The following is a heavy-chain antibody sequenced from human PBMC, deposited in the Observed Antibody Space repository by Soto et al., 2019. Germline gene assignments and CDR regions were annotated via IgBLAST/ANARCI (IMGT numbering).Heavy chain of an antibody. CDR2: IDPSDSYI. J-gene: IGHJ3*02. V-gene: IGHV5-10-1*01. Sequence: GESLKISCKGSGYSFTSYWISWVRQMPGKGLEWMGRIDPSDSYINYSPSSQGHVTISVDKSINTAYLQWSSLTAADTAVYYCARSHDYGVFDIWGQGTMVTVSS. CDR1: GYSFTSYW. CDR3: ARSHDYGVFDI. D-gene: IGHD4-17*01.